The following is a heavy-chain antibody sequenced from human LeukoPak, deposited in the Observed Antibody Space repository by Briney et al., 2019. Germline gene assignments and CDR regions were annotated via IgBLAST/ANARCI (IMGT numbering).Heavy chain of an antibody. CDR2: IRDKAESYTT. J-gene: IGHJ4*02. V-gene: IGHV3-73*01. Sequence: PGGSLTLSCAASGFSFSVSTMHWVRQASGKRLEWVGRIRDKAESYTTVYAASVKGRFTISRDDSQNTAYLQLNSLRSDDTAVYYCTRSLTGTTFGDYWGQGTLVTVSS. CDR1: GFSFSVST. D-gene: IGHD1-7*01. CDR3: TRSLTGTTFGDY.